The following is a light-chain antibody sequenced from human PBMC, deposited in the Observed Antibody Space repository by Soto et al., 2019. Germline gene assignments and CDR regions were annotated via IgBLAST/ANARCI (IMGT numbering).Light chain of an antibody. CDR1: SSDVGNYNF. Sequence: QSALTQPRSVSGSPGQSVTISCTGTSSDVGNYNFVSWYQRHPGKAPKLMIYDVGKRPSGVPDRFSGSKSGNTASLTISGLQAEDEADYYCCSYAGSYTHVVFGGGTKLTVL. J-gene: IGLJ2*01. V-gene: IGLV2-11*01. CDR3: CSYAGSYTHVV. CDR2: DVG.